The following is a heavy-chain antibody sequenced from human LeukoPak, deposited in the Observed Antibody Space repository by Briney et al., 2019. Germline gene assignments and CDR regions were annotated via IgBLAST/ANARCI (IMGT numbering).Heavy chain of an antibody. CDR1: GGSISSSSYY. D-gene: IGHD5-24*01. Sequence: PSETLSLTCAVSGGSISSSSYYWGWIRQPPGKGLEWIGSIYSSGSTNFNPSLKSRVTMSVDTSKNQFSLRLNSVTAADTAVYYCARGGDGYNPLADWGQGPLVTVSS. V-gene: IGHV4-39*07. CDR3: ARGGDGYNPLAD. CDR2: IYSSGST. J-gene: IGHJ4*02.